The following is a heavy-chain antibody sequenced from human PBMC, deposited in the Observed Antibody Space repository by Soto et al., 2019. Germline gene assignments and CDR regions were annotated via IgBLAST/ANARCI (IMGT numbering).Heavy chain of an antibody. Sequence: PVGSLRLSCAASGFTFSNYWMSWVRQAPGKGLEWVANIKQDGSEKYYVDSVKGRFTISRDNAKNSLYLQMNSLRAKYTAVYYYARDPWVDYGEYREYYGMDGWGEAT. CDR1: GFTFSNYW. V-gene: IGHV3-7*03. CDR3: ARDPWVDYGEYREYYGMDG. J-gene: IGHJ6*02. D-gene: IGHD4-17*01. CDR2: IKQDGSEK.